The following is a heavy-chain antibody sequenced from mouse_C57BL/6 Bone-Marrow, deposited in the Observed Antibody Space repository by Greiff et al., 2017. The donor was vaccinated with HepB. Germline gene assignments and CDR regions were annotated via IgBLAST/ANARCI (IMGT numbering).Heavy chain of an antibody. CDR2: ICPGSGST. Sequence: QVQLQQPGAELVKPGASVKMSCKASGYTFTSYWITWVKQRPGQGLEWIGDICPGSGSTNYNEKFKSKATLTVDTSSSTAYMQRSSLTSEDSAVYYCASVYGSSWYFDVWGTGTTVTVSS. D-gene: IGHD1-1*01. J-gene: IGHJ1*03. CDR1: GYTFTSYW. V-gene: IGHV1-55*01. CDR3: ASVYGSSWYFDV.